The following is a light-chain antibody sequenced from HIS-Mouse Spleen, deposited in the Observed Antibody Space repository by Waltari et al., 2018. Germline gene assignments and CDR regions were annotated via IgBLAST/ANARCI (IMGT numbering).Light chain of an antibody. CDR2: VVS. J-gene: IGLJ3*02. V-gene: IGLV2-14*03. CDR1: SRDGGGFYY. Sequence: QSALTLPAPVSGSPGKSNNISFTGTSRDGGGFYYVSWYQQHPGKAPKRMIYVVSNRPSGVSNRFSGSKSGNTASLTISGLQAEDEADYYCSSYTSSSTRVFGGGTKLTVL. CDR3: SSYTSSSTRV.